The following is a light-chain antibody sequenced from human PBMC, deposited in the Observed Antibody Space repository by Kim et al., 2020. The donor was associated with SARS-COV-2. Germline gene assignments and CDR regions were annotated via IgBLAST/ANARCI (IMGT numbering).Light chain of an antibody. CDR3: QQYSSYPYT. J-gene: IGKJ2*01. Sequence: ASVGDRVTITCRASQSVSAWLAWYQQKPGKAPKLLIYRASGLESGVPSRFSGSGSGTEFTLTISTLQPDDFATFYCQQYSSYPYTFGQGTKVDIK. CDR2: RAS. V-gene: IGKV1-5*03. CDR1: QSVSAW.